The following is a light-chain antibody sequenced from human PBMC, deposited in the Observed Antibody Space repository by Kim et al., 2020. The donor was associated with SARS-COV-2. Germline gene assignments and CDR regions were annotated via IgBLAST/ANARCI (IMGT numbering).Light chain of an antibody. J-gene: IGLJ2*01. CDR3: ASYTRSDTWV. CDR2: DVS. Sequence: GESVTGTGTGTSSDVEACSLVACCRQHPAEAHNVMIHDVSRRPSGVSTRFSGSKSGNTASLSISRRQDEDEADYYCASYTRSDTWVFGGGTQLTVL. CDR1: SSDVEACSL. V-gene: IGLV2-14*03.